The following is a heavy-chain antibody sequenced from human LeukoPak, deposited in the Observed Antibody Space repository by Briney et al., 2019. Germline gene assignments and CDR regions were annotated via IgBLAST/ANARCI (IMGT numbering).Heavy chain of an antibody. CDR2: IGSTA. CDR1: GFTFSDYY. CDR3: AKDINPYSGWSWGFDY. J-gene: IGHJ4*02. Sequence: GGSLRLSCVASGFTFSDYYMSWIRQAPGKGLEWVSHIGSTAYYADSVKGRLTISRDNAKNSLYLQMNSLRAEDTALYYCAKDINPYSGWSWGFDYWGQGTLVTVSS. V-gene: IGHV3-11*01. D-gene: IGHD6-19*01.